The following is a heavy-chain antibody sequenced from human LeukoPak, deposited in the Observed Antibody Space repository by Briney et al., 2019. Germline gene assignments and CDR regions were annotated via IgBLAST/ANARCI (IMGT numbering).Heavy chain of an antibody. V-gene: IGHV3-23*01. CDR3: AKAGYFDY. CDR2: ISGSGGTT. CDR1: GFTFSSYT. J-gene: IGHJ4*02. Sequence: GGTLRLSCAASGFTFSSYTMSWVRQAPGKGLEWVSAISGSGGTTYYADSVKGRFTISRDNSKNTLFLQMNSLRAEDTAVYYCAKAGYFDYWGQGTLVTVSS.